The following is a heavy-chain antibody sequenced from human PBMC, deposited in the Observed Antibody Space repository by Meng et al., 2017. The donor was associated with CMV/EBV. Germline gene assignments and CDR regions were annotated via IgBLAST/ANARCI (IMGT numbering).Heavy chain of an antibody. Sequence: QLSLGESACEVKSPGALVQVAYQAAGYTSTGYDMHRVRQAPGQGLEWMGWINPNSGGTNYAQKFQGRVTMTRDTSISTAYMELSRLRSDDTAVYYCARLGSTDDYWGQETLVTVSS. D-gene: IGHD2-15*01. CDR3: ARLGSTDDY. CDR1: GYTSTGYD. V-gene: IGHV1-2*02. CDR2: INPNSGGT. J-gene: IGHJ4*02.